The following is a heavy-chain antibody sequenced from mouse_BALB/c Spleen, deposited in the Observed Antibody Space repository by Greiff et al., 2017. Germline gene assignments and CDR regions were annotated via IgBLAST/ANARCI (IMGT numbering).Heavy chain of an antibody. J-gene: IGHJ3*01. CDR3: TRDYGSGWFAY. CDR2: INPSNGGT. V-gene: IGHV1S81*02. CDR1: GYTFTSYY. D-gene: IGHD1-1*01. Sequence: QVHVKQSGAELVKPGASVKLSCKASGYTFTSYYMYWVKQRPGQGLEWIGEINPSNGGTNFNEKFKSKATLTVDKSSSTAYMQLSSLTSEDSAVYYCTRDYGSGWFAYWGQGTLVTVSA.